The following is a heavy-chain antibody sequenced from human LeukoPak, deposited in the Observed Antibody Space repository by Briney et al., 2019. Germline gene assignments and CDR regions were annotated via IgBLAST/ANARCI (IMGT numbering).Heavy chain of an antibody. J-gene: IGHJ4*02. D-gene: IGHD5-18*01. Sequence: ASVKVSCKASGYTFISYGISWVRQAPGQGLEWMGWVSAYKGNTNYAQMLQGRVTMTTDTSTSTAYMELRSLRSDDTAVYYCARGATAMASNDYWGQGTLVTVSS. CDR1: GYTFISYG. CDR3: ARGATAMASNDY. CDR2: VSAYKGNT. V-gene: IGHV1-18*01.